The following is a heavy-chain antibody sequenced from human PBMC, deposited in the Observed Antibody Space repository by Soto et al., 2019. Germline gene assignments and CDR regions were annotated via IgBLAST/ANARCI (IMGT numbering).Heavy chain of an antibody. CDR1: GFTFSSYG. Sequence: QVQLVESGGGVVQPGRSLRLSCAASGFTFSSYGMHWVRQAPGKGLEWVAVISYDGSNKYYADSVKGRFTISRDNSKNTLYLQMNSLRAEDTAVYYCAKGLPNRDIVLMVYGSTSGMDVWGQGTTVTVSS. D-gene: IGHD2-8*01. V-gene: IGHV3-30*18. J-gene: IGHJ6*02. CDR3: AKGLPNRDIVLMVYGSTSGMDV. CDR2: ISYDGSNK.